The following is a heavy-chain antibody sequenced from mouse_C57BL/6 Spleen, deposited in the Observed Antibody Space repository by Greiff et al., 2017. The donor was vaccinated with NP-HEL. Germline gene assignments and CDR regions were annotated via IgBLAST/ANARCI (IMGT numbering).Heavy chain of an antibody. CDR1: GYAFSSSW. D-gene: IGHD3-3*01. J-gene: IGHJ3*01. CDR2: IYPGDGDT. CDR3: ARGGREFAY. V-gene: IGHV1-82*01. Sequence: VQLQQSGPELVKPGASVKISCKASGYAFSSSWMNWVKQRPGKGLEWIGRIYPGDGDTNYNGKFKGKATLTADKSSSTAYMQLSSLTSEDSAVYFCARGGREFAYWGQGTLVTVSA.